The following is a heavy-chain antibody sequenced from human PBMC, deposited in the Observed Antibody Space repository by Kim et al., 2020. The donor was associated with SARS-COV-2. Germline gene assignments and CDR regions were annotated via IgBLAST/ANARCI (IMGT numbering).Heavy chain of an antibody. CDR3: ARHPFPGYSYGYSDWDY. D-gene: IGHD5-18*01. Sequence: GESLKISCKGSGYSFTSYWISWVRQMPGKGLEWMGRFDPSDYYTNYSTSFQGHVTISAEKTISTAYLQWRSLKASDTAKYYCARHPFPGYSYGYSDWDYWGQENQVTVSS. CDR2: FDPSDYYT. CDR1: GYSFTSYW. V-gene: IGHV5-10-1*01. J-gene: IGHJ4*02.